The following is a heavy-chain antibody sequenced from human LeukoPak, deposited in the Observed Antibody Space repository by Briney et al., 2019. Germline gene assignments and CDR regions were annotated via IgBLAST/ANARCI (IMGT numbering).Heavy chain of an antibody. D-gene: IGHD3-16*01. CDR2: MYYSGST. Sequence: SETLSLTCTVSGGSIAGFYWSWFRQSPGKGLEWIGYMYYSGSTYYNPSLKSRVSLSVDTSKNQFSLKLSSVTAADTALYYCARVGDYALKDWGQGTLVTVSS. V-gene: IGHV4-59*12. CDR3: ARVGDYALKD. CDR1: GGSIAGFY. J-gene: IGHJ4*02.